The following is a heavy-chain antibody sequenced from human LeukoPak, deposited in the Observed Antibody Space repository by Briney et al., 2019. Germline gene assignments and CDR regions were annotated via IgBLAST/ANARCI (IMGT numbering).Heavy chain of an antibody. CDR1: EFTVSSNY. Sequence: GGSLRLSCAASEFTVSSNYMSWVRQAPGKGLVWVSVIYSGGSTYYADSVKGRFTISKDNSKNTLYLQMNSLRAEDTAVYYCARTLSDAFDIWGQGTMVTVSS. CDR2: IYSGGST. CDR3: ARTLSDAFDI. J-gene: IGHJ3*02. D-gene: IGHD2/OR15-2a*01. V-gene: IGHV3-53*01.